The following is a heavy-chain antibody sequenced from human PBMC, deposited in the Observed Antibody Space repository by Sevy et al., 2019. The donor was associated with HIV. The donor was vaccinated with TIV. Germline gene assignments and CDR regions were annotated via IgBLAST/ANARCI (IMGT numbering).Heavy chain of an antibody. CDR2: IYYSGST. J-gene: IGHJ6*02. CDR3: AGVGLGYYDTRWHYGMDV. CDR1: GGSVSSGSYY. Sequence: SETLSLTCTVSGGSVSSGSYYWSWIRQPPGKGLEWIGYIYYSGSTNYNPSLKSRITISVDTSKNQFSLKLSSVTAADTAVYYCAGVGLGYYDTRWHYGMDVWGQGTTVTVSS. V-gene: IGHV4-61*01. D-gene: IGHD3-3*01.